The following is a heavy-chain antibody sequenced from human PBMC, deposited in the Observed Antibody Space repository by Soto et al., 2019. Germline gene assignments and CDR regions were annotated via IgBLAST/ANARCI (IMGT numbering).Heavy chain of an antibody. D-gene: IGHD2-21*02. CDR2: VEYNGCT. CDR1: GASVTNGGYY. V-gene: IGHV4-61*08. CDR3: AVYLGGAGGDGY. J-gene: IGHJ4*02. Sequence: QVHLQESGPGLVQPSETLSLTCTVSGASVTNGGYYWSWIRQPPGEGLERIGTVEYNGCTKGNPSPKSRVTMSADTSKHQLSVRLSSLTAADTAVYYCAVYLGGAGGDGYWGQGTLVTVSS.